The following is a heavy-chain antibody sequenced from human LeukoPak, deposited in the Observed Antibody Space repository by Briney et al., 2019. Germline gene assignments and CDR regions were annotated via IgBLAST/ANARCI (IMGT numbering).Heavy chain of an antibody. CDR1: GGSISSYY. J-gene: IGHJ6*03. D-gene: IGHD3-10*01. CDR3: ARAPDKYYYGSGSYYYYYMDV. CDR2: IYYSGST. Sequence: SETLSLTCTVSGGSISSYYWSWIRQPPGKGLEWIGYIYYSGSTNYNPSLKSRVTISVDTSKNQFSLKLSPVTAADTAVYYCARAPDKYYYGSGSYYYYYMDVWGKGTTVTVSS. V-gene: IGHV4-59*01.